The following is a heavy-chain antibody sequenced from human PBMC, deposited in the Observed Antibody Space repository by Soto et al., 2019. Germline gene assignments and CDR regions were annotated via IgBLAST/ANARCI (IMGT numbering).Heavy chain of an antibody. D-gene: IGHD2-2*02. CDR1: GSTFNPNG. CDR3: AKSPNFYCSSPNCYKYYFDH. Sequence: QEQLVESGGGVVQPGKSLRLSCAASGSTFNPNGRHWVARAPGKGLEGGEFISYDGSEKYYVDSVKGRFTISKDNSKNTLYLQMNSLRPEDTAVYYCAKSPNFYCSSPNCYKYYFDHWGQGTRVTVSS. CDR2: ISYDGSEK. V-gene: IGHV3-30*18. J-gene: IGHJ4*02.